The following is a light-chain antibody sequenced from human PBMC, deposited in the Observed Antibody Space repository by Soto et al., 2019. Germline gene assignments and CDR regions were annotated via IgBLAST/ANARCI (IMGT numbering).Light chain of an antibody. J-gene: IGKJ4*01. V-gene: IGKV1-5*01. CDR3: QQYNSYSLT. CDR2: DAS. Sequence: DIQMTQSPSTLSASVGDRVTITCRASQSISSRLAWYQQKPGKAPKLLIYDASNLESGVPSRFSGSGSGTEFTLTISSLQHDDFATYCCQQYNSYSLTFGGGTKVEIK. CDR1: QSISSR.